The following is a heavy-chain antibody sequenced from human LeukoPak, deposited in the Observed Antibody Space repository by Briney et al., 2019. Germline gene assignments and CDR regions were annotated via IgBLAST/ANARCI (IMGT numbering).Heavy chain of an antibody. CDR1: GGSISSFY. D-gene: IGHD5/OR15-5a*01. J-gene: IGHJ3*02. V-gene: IGHV4-59*01. CDR3: ARDKGLPQAFDI. CDR2: LSYSDTT. Sequence: SETLSPTCTVSGGSISSFYWSWIRQPPGKGLEYIGYLSYSDTTTYNPSLKSRVTISVDTSKNQFSLKLTSVTAADTAVYYCARDKGLPQAFDIWGQGTMVTVSS.